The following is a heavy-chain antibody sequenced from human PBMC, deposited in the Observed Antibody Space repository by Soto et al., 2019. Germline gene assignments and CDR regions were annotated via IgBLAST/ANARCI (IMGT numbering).Heavy chain of an antibody. CDR1: GGTFSSYA. V-gene: IGHV1-69*06. Sequence: SVKVSCKASGGTFSSYAISWVRQAPGQGLEWMGGIIPIFGTANYAQKFQGRVTITADKSTSTAYMELSSLRSEDTAVYYCARDFGYYDSSGNMDVWGQGTMVTVSS. CDR3: ARDFGYYDSSGNMDV. J-gene: IGHJ6*02. CDR2: IIPIFGTA. D-gene: IGHD3-22*01.